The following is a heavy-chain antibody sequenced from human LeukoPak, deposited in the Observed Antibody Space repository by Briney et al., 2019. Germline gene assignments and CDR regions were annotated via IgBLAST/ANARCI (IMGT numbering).Heavy chain of an antibody. J-gene: IGHJ3*02. CDR3: ARDMGGSHSFILAFDI. CDR1: GYTFTGYY. D-gene: IGHD1-26*01. Sequence: ASVKVSCKASGYTFTGYYMHWVRQAPGQGLEWMGWINPNSGGTNYAQKFQGRVTMTRDTSISTAYMELSRLRSDDTAVYYCARDMGGSHSFILAFDIWGQGTMVTVSS. CDR2: INPNSGGT. V-gene: IGHV1-2*02.